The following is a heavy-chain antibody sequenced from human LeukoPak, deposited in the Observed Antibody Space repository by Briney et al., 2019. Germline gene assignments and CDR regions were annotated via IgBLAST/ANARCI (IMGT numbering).Heavy chain of an antibody. CDR2: ISYDGSNK. J-gene: IGHJ4*02. CDR3: ANHPDYYDSSGPLGY. V-gene: IGHV3-30*18. Sequence: SGGSLRLSCAASGFTFSSYGMHWVRQAPGKGLEWVAVISYDGSNKYYADSVKGRFTISRDNSKNTLYLQMNSLRAEDTAVYYCANHPDYYDSSGPLGYWGQGTLVTVSS. CDR1: GFTFSSYG. D-gene: IGHD3-22*01.